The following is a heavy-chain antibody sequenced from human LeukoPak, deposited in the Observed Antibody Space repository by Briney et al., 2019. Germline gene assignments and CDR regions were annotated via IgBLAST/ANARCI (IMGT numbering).Heavy chain of an antibody. J-gene: IGHJ3*02. Sequence: GGSLRLSCAASGFTFSSYWMSWVRQAPGKGLEWVANIKQDGSEKYYVDSVKGRFTISRDNAKNSLHLQMNSLRAEDTAVYYCASSDYVWGSYRYPSDAFDIWGQGTMVTVSS. CDR2: IKQDGSEK. CDR3: ASSDYVWGSYRYPSDAFDI. V-gene: IGHV3-7*03. D-gene: IGHD3-16*02. CDR1: GFTFSSYW.